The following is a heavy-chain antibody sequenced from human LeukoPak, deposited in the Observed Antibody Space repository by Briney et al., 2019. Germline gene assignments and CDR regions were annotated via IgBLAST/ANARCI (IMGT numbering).Heavy chain of an antibody. J-gene: IGHJ4*02. V-gene: IGHV3-74*01. CDR2: ISSDGSST. Sequence: GGSLRLSCAASGFTFSSYWMHWARQAPGKGLVWVSRISSDGSSTSYADSVKGRFTISRDNAKNTLYLQMNSLRAEDTAVYYCAIALPPSINTPWKWGQGTLVTVSS. CDR1: GFTFSSYW. CDR3: AIALPPSINTPWK. D-gene: IGHD3-3*02.